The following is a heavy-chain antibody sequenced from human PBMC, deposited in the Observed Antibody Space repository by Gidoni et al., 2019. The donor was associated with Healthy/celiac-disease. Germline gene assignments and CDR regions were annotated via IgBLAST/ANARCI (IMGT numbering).Heavy chain of an antibody. J-gene: IGHJ4*02. CDR1: GFPFSSYG. V-gene: IGHV3-33*01. CDR2: IWYDGSNK. CDR3: AREGLITGGFDY. D-gene: IGHD3-22*01. Sequence: QVQLVESGGGVVQPGRSLRLSCAASGFPFSSYGMHWVRPAPGKGLAWVAVIWYDGSNKYYADSVKDRFTISRDNSKNTLYLQMNSLRAEDTAVYYCAREGLITGGFDYWGQGTLVTVSS.